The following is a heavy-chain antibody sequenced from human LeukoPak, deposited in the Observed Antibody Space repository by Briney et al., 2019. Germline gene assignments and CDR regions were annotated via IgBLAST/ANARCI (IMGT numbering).Heavy chain of an antibody. V-gene: IGHV4-39*07. CDR3: ARGVVGATKNFDY. CDR2: IYYSGST. J-gene: IGHJ4*02. CDR1: GGSISSSSYY. D-gene: IGHD1-26*01. Sequence: PSETLSLTCTVSGGSISSSSYYWGWIRQPPGKGLEWIGSIYYSGSTNYNPSLKSRVTISVDTSKNQFSLKLSSVTAADTAVYYCARGVVGATKNFDYWGQGTLVTVSS.